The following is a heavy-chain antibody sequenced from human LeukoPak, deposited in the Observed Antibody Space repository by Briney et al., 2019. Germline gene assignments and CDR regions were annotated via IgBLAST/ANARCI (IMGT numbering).Heavy chain of an antibody. V-gene: IGHV3-7*01. J-gene: IGHJ4*02. Sequence: GGSLILSCTVSGFTFSNYWMRWVRQAPGKGLEWVASIDKNGREKRYADSVEGRFTISRDSAKNSVYLQMTSLGAEDTAVYYCATYTQNFGAPGTDYWGQGTLVTVSS. D-gene: IGHD3-10*01. CDR2: IDKNGREK. CDR1: GFTFSNYW. CDR3: ATYTQNFGAPGTDY.